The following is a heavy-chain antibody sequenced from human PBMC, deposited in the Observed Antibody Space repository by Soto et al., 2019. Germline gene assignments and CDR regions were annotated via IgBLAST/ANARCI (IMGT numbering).Heavy chain of an antibody. V-gene: IGHV3-7*04. J-gene: IGHJ3*02. CDR1: GFSFSSYW. CDR2: IKPDGSQK. D-gene: IGHD3-22*01. Sequence: GGSLRLSCAASGFSFSSYWMSWVRQAPGKGLEWVANIKPDGSQKWYVDSVKGRFTISRDNAKKSLYLQMNSLRAEDTAVYYCARGDYYDSSGPFSDAFDIWGQGTMVTVSS. CDR3: ARGDYYDSSGPFSDAFDI.